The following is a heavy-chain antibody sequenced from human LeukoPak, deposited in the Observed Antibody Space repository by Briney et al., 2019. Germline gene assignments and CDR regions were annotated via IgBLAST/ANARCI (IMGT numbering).Heavy chain of an antibody. D-gene: IGHD3-10*01. Sequence: SETLFLTCTVSGDSTSSHYWSWIRQSPGKGLEWLGFIHYSGSTDYNPSLRSRLSISIDTSTNQFTLNLRSLPDADSAIYYCARERSHFWYMDVWGKGTPVTVSS. V-gene: IGHV4-59*11. CDR2: IHYSGST. CDR3: ARERSHFWYMDV. J-gene: IGHJ6*03. CDR1: GDSTSSHY.